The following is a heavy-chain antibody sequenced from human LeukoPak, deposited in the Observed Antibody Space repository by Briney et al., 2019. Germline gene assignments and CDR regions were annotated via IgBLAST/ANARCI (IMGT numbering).Heavy chain of an antibody. Sequence: GGALRLSCSASGFTFSSYAMHWVRQAPGKGLEYVSAISSNGGSTYYADSVKGRFTISRDNSKNTLYLQMNSLRAEDTAVYYCARDLNDYVTDYWGQGTLVTVSS. CDR1: GFTFSSYA. J-gene: IGHJ4*02. V-gene: IGHV3-64*04. CDR3: ARDLNDYVTDY. D-gene: IGHD3-16*01. CDR2: ISSNGGST.